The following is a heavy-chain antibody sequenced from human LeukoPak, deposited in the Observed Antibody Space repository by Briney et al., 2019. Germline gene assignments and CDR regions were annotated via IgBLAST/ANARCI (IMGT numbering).Heavy chain of an antibody. J-gene: IGHJ4*02. D-gene: IGHD3-22*01. V-gene: IGHV4-4*02. Sequence: SGTLSLTCGVSGGSITQTNYWTWVRQPPGKGLEWIGEVNLQGSTNYNPSLMGRVAISVDMSKNQFSLKLSSVTAADTAVYYCARALATYYYDSSGYCYFDYWGQGTLVTVSS. CDR3: ARALATYYYDSSGYCYFDY. CDR2: VNLQGST. CDR1: GGSITQTNY.